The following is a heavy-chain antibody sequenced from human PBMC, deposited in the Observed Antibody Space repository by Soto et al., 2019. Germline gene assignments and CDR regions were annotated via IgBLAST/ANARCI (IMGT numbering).Heavy chain of an antibody. CDR2: ISDGGSYT. J-gene: IGHJ6*02. Sequence: GGSLRLSCVASGFIFSDYYMAWIRRAPGKRLEWVSYISDGGSYTNHGNSVRGRVSVSRDDARNSLYLQINNLRVEDTGVYYCARAPGAVNSYAGVDVWGQGTTVTVPS. CDR3: ARAPGAVNSYAGVDV. V-gene: IGHV3-11*05. CDR1: GFIFSDYY. D-gene: IGHD6-19*01.